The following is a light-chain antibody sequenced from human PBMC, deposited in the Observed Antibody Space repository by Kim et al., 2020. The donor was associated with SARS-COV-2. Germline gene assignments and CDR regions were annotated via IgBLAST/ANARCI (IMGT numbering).Light chain of an antibody. CDR1: QSISSY. CDR2: AAS. V-gene: IGKV1-39*01. Sequence: ASGGDRVTITCRASQSISSYLNWYQQKPGKSPNLLIYAASSLQSGVPSRFSGSGSGTDFTLTICSLQPEDFATYYCQQSYSTPLTFGGGTKVDIK. J-gene: IGKJ4*01. CDR3: QQSYSTPLT.